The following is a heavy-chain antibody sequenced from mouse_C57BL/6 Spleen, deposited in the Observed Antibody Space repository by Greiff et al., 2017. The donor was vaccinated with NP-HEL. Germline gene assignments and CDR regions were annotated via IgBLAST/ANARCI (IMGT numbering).Heavy chain of an antibody. CDR2: INPYNGDT. V-gene: IGHV1-20*01. Sequence: VQLQQSGPELVKPGDSVKISCKASGYSFTGYFMNWVMQSHGKSLEWIGRINPYNGDTFYNQKFKGKATFTVDKSSSTAHMELRSLTSEDSAVYYCARGDAYWYFDVWGTGTTVTVSS. CDR1: GYSFTGYF. CDR3: ARGDAYWYFDV. D-gene: IGHD2-13*01. J-gene: IGHJ1*03.